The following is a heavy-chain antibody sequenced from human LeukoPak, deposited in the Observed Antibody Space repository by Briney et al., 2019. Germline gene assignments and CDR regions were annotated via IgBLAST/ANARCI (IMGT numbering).Heavy chain of an antibody. CDR3: ARDAIPYYYGSGSYYYFDY. Sequence: GGSLRLSCAASGFTFSDYYMSWIRQAPGKGLEWVSSISSSSSYIYYADSVKGRFTISRDNAKNSLYLQMNSLRAEDTAVYYCARDAIPYYYGSGSYYYFDYWGQGTLVTVSS. V-gene: IGHV3-11*06. J-gene: IGHJ4*02. D-gene: IGHD3-10*01. CDR2: ISSSSSYI. CDR1: GFTFSDYY.